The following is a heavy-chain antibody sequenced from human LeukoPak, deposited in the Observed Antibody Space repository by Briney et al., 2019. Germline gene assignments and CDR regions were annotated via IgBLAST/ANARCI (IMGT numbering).Heavy chain of an antibody. D-gene: IGHD1-26*01. CDR3: ARDSSGYSGYDYYYMDV. V-gene: IGHV4-59*01. Sequence: PSETLFLTCTVSGGSINTYYWSWIRQPPGKGLEWIGYIYYSGSTNYNPSLKSRVTISVDTSKNQFSLKLSSVTAADTAVYFCARDSSGYSGYDYYYMDVWGKGTTVTISS. CDR2: IYYSGST. CDR1: GGSINTYY. J-gene: IGHJ6*03.